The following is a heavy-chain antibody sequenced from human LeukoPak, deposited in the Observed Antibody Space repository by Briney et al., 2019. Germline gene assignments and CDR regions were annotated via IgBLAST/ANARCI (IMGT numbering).Heavy chain of an antibody. J-gene: IGHJ4*02. Sequence: GGSLRLSCAGSGFTFRTYAMIWVRQAPGKGLEWVSAISDSGGSTYYADSVKGRFTISRDNSKNTLYLQMNSLRAEDTAVYYCAKEKQWLSLFDYWGQGTLVTVSS. CDR3: AKEKQWLSLFDY. V-gene: IGHV3-23*01. CDR1: GFTFRTYA. CDR2: ISDSGGST. D-gene: IGHD6-19*01.